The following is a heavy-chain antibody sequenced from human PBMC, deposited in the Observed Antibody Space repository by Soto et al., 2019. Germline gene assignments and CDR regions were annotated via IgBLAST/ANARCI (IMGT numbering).Heavy chain of an antibody. CDR3: TRGERAVANRVGMDV. J-gene: IGHJ6*02. V-gene: IGHV1-69*01. D-gene: IGHD6-19*01. CDR2: SIPMFGST. CDR1: GGTFSTYV. Sequence: QVPLVQSGPEVKKPGSSVKVSCKASGGTFSTYVISWVRQAPGQGLEWMGGSIPMFGSTNYAEKFQDRVRITADASTGTAYMEVPTLTVDDTAVYYCTRGERAVANRVGMDVWGQGTTVTVSS.